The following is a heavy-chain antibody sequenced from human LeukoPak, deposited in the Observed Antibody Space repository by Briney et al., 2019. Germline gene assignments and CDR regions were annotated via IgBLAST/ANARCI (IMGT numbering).Heavy chain of an antibody. CDR1: GGSISSGGYS. CDR3: ARGSRAVAAPIYYFDY. Sequence: SETLSLTCAVSGGSISSGGYSWSWIRQPPGKGLEWIGYIYHSGSTYYNPSLKSRVTISVDRSKNQFSLKLSSVTAADTAVYYCARGSRAVAAPIYYFDYWGQGTLVTVSS. V-gene: IGHV4-30-2*01. J-gene: IGHJ4*02. D-gene: IGHD6-19*01. CDR2: IYHSGST.